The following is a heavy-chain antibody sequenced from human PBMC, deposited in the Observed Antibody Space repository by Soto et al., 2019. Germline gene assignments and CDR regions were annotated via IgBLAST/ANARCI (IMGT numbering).Heavy chain of an antibody. V-gene: IGHV3-53*01. CDR2: IYSDGST. CDR1: GFTVSNNY. J-gene: IGHJ4*02. CDR3: ARAGGNLFFDY. D-gene: IGHD2-21*01. Sequence: GGSLRLSCAASGFTVSNNYMSWVRQAPGKGLEWGSIIYSDGSTSYADSVKGRFTISRDNSKNTLYLHMNSLRAEDTAVYYCARAGGNLFFDYWGQGTLVTVSS.